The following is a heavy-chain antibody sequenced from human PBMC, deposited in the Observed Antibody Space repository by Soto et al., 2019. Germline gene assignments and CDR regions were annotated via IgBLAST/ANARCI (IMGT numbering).Heavy chain of an antibody. CDR3: ASSPQTCSGGSCYVLGYFDY. CDR1: GFTFSSYS. V-gene: IGHV3-48*01. Sequence: PGGSLRLSCAASGFTFSSYSMNWVRQAPGKGLEWVSYISSSSSTIYYADSVKGRFTISRDNAKNSLYLQMNSLRAEDTAVYYCASSPQTCSGGSCYVLGYFDYWGQGTLVTVSS. CDR2: ISSSSSTI. J-gene: IGHJ4*02. D-gene: IGHD2-15*01.